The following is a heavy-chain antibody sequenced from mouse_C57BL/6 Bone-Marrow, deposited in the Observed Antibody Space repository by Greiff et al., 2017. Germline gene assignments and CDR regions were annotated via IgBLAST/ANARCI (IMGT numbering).Heavy chain of an antibody. D-gene: IGHD1-1*01. V-gene: IGHV1-37*01. CDR3: ARSDYYRGRFYWYFDV. J-gene: IGHJ1*03. CDR1: GYSFTGYF. CDR2: INPYNGDT. Sequence: ESGYSFTGYFMNWVKQSHGKSLEWIGRINPYNGDTFYNQKFKGKATLTVDKSSSTAHMELLSLTSEDFAVYYCARSDYYRGRFYWYFDVWGTGTTVTVSS.